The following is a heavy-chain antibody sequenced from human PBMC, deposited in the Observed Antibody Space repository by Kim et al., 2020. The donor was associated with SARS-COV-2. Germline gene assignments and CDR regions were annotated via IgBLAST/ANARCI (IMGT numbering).Heavy chain of an antibody. D-gene: IGHD3-22*01. V-gene: IGHV1-69*04. CDR3: ARDPDYYDSSGSFGY. J-gene: IGHJ4*02. Sequence: QKFQGRATIPADKSTSTAYMELSSLRSEDTAVYYCARDPDYYDSSGSFGYWGQGTLVTVSS.